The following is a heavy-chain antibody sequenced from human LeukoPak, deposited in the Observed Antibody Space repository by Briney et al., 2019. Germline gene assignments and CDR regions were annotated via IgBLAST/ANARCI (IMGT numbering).Heavy chain of an antibody. V-gene: IGHV4-61*09. CDR2: VYTTGTT. Sequence: PSETLSLTCTVSGGSINSGSFYWNWIRQSAGKGLEWIGHVYTTGTTNCNPSLRSRVTISLDTSKNQFSLKLSSVTAADTAVYYCARDQAGRYDILTGYYYYYYYMDVWGKGTTVTVSS. J-gene: IGHJ6*03. CDR3: ARDQAGRYDILTGYYYYYYYMDV. CDR1: GGSINSGSFY. D-gene: IGHD3-9*01.